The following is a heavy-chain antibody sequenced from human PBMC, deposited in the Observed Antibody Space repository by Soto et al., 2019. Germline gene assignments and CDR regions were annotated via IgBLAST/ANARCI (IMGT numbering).Heavy chain of an antibody. J-gene: IGHJ4*02. Sequence: SETLSLTCAVYGGSFSGYYWSWIRQPPGKGLEWIGEINHSGSTNYNPSLKSRVTISVDTSKNQFSLKLSSVTAADTAVYYCARVAYYGSGSYYNPVDYWGQGTRVTVS. CDR3: ARVAYYGSGSYYNPVDY. CDR2: INHSGST. V-gene: IGHV4-34*01. CDR1: GGSFSGYY. D-gene: IGHD3-10*01.